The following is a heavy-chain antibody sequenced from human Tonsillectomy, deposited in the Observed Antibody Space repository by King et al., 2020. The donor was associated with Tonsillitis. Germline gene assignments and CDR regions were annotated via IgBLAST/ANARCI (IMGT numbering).Heavy chain of an antibody. V-gene: IGHV3-66*01. CDR2: IYSGGST. D-gene: IGHD1-26*01. J-gene: IGHJ4*02. CDR3: ARDRAGGVFDY. Sequence: VQLVESGGGLVQTGGSLRLSCAASGFTVSRNYMSWGRQAPGKGLECVSVIYSGGSTYYADSVKGRFTISRDNSKNTLYLQMNSLRAEDTAVYYCARDRAGGVFDYWGQGTLVTVSS. CDR1: GFTVSRNY.